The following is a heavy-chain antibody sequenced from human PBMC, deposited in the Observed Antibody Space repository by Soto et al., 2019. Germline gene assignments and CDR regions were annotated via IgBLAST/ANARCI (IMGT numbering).Heavy chain of an antibody. CDR1: GFTFGDYA. V-gene: IGHV3-49*03. CDR2: IRSNAYGGTT. Sequence: GGSLRLSCTASGFTFGDYAMSWFRQAPGKGLEWVGFIRSNAYGGTTEYAASVKGRFTISRDDSKSIAYLQMNSLKTEDTAVYYCTRDHPYCGGDCYFDYWGQGTLVTVSS. J-gene: IGHJ4*02. D-gene: IGHD2-21*02. CDR3: TRDHPYCGGDCYFDY.